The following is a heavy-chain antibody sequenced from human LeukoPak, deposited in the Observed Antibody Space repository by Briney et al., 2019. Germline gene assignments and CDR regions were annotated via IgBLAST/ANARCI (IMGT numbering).Heavy chain of an antibody. CDR3: ARGEEGYCSGGSCGPIDP. CDR2: IYYSGST. Sequence: SETLSLTCTVSGGSISSYYWSWIRQPPGKGREWIGYIYYSGSTNYNPSLKSPVTISVDTSTNQFSLKLSPVTAADTAVHYCARGEEGYCSGGSCGPIDPWGQGTLVTVSS. J-gene: IGHJ5*02. V-gene: IGHV4-59*01. CDR1: GGSISSYY. D-gene: IGHD2-15*01.